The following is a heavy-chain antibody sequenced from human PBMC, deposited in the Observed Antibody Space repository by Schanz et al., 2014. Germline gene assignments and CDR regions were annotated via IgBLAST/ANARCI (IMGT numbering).Heavy chain of an antibody. Sequence: EVPLVESGGGLVKPGDSLRLSCAASGFTFSSYTMKWVRQAPGKGLEWVSSISSTSTYLYYADSVKGRFTISRDSARNSLYLQMSSLRAEDTAVYYCARGTPFLCDYWGQGTLVTVSS. D-gene: IGHD3-16*01. CDR3: ARGTPFLCDY. CDR2: ISSTSTYL. V-gene: IGHV3-21*01. CDR1: GFTFSSYT. J-gene: IGHJ4*02.